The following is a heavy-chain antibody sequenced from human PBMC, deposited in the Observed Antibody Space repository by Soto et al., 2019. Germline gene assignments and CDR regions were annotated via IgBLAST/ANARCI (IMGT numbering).Heavy chain of an antibody. CDR2: IKAEGSQN. J-gene: IGHJ4*02. Sequence: EAQLVESGGGLVQPGGSLRLSCAASGFTFSDHWMGWVRQAPGKGLEWVANIKAEGSQNYYLDSVKGRFTISRDNAKNSLYLQMSSLRAGDTAVYFCARDFNYKMDCWGQGTLVTVSS. CDR1: GFTFSDHW. V-gene: IGHV3-7*01. D-gene: IGHD3-10*01. CDR3: ARDFNYKMDC.